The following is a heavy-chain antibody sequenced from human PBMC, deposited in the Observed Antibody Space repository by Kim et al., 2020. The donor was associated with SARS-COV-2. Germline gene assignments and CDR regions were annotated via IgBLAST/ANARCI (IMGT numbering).Heavy chain of an antibody. V-gene: IGHV4-34*01. CDR2: INHRGST. J-gene: IGHJ5*01. D-gene: IGHD3-10*01. CDR3: ARIRELTGINWLDS. Sequence: SETLSLTCAVYGGSFSGYFWSWIRQPPGKGLEWIGEINHRGSTNYDPSLKSRVTISVDTSKNQFSLKMSSVTAADTAVYYCARIRELTGINWLDSWGQGTLGTVSS. CDR1: GGSFSGYF.